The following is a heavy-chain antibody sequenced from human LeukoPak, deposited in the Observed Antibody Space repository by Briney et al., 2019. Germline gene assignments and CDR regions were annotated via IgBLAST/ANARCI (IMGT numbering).Heavy chain of an antibody. CDR1: GFIFSNYA. Sequence: PGGSLRLSCAASGFIFSNYAMHWVRQAPGKGLEWVALISSDGSKTYHADSVKGRFSSSRDNSKNTLYLQLNSLRAEDTSVYYCARDSTYWYDSEISGPHYFDYWGHGTLVTVSS. CDR2: ISSDGSKT. D-gene: IGHD3-10*01. CDR3: ARDSTYWYDSEISGPHYFDY. V-gene: IGHV3-30*01. J-gene: IGHJ4*01.